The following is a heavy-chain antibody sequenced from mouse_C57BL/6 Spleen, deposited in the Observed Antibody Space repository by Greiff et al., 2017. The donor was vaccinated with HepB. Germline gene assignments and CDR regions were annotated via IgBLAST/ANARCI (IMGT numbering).Heavy chain of an antibody. CDR2: IHPNSGST. Sequence: QVQLQQPGAELVKPGASVKLSCKASGYTFTSYWMHWVKQRPGQGLEWIGMIHPNSGSTNYNEKFKSKATLTVAKSSSTAYMQLSSLTSEDSEVYYCARDNDYRYAMDYWGQGTSVTVSS. J-gene: IGHJ4*01. CDR3: ARDNDYRYAMDY. CDR1: GYTFTSYW. V-gene: IGHV1-64*01. D-gene: IGHD2-4*01.